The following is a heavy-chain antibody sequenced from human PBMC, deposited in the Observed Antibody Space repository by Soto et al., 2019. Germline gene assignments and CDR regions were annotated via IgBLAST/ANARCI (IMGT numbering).Heavy chain of an antibody. Sequence: ASVKVSCKASGYTFTSYAMHWVRQAPGQRLEWMGWINAGNGNTKYSQKFRGRVTITRDTSASTAYMELSSLRSEDTAVYYCARVIPGEVAFDIWGQGTMVTVSS. V-gene: IGHV1-3*01. D-gene: IGHD2-15*01. CDR1: GYTFTSYA. J-gene: IGHJ3*02. CDR3: ARVIPGEVAFDI. CDR2: INAGNGNT.